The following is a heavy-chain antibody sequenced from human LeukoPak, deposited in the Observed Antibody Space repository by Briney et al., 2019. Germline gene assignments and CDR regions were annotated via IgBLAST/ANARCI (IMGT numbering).Heavy chain of an antibody. J-gene: IGHJ4*02. CDR2: IYYRGST. Sequence: PSETLSLTCTVSGYSISSGYYWSWIRQPPGKGLDWIGYIYYRGSTNYNPSLKSRVTISLDTSKNQFSLKMSSVTAADTAVYYCARGRYYESSGYFVYYFDYWGQGTLVTVSS. CDR1: GYSISSGYY. D-gene: IGHD3-22*01. V-gene: IGHV4-61*01. CDR3: ARGRYYESSGYFVYYFDY.